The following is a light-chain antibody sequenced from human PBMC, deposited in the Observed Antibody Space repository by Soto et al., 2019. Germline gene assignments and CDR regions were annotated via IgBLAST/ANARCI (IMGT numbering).Light chain of an antibody. J-gene: IGLJ3*02. Sequence: QSVLSQPASVSGSPGQSITISCTGSASDVGSYNLVSWYQQHPGKAPKLVIYEVTKRPSGISSRFSGSKSGITASLTISGLQAEDGGDYYCCSYAGARTHVLFGGGTKLTVL. V-gene: IGLV2-23*02. CDR1: ASDVGSYNL. CDR3: CSYAGARTHVL. CDR2: EVT.